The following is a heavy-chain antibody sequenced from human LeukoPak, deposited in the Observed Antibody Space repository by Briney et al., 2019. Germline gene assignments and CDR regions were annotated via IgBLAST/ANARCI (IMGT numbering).Heavy chain of an antibody. CDR3: ATATYYYDSSGFYAFDI. D-gene: IGHD3-22*01. Sequence: PGGSLRLSCAASGFTFSSYWMHWVRQAPGKGLVWVSRINSDGSSTSYADSEKGRFTISRDNAKNTLYLQMNSLRAEDTAVYYCATATYYYDSSGFYAFDIWGQGTMVTVSS. CDR2: INSDGSST. CDR1: GFTFSSYW. J-gene: IGHJ3*02. V-gene: IGHV3-74*01.